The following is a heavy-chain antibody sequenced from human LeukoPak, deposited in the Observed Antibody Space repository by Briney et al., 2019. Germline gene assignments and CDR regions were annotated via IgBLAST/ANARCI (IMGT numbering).Heavy chain of an antibody. J-gene: IGHJ5*02. Sequence: PGGSLRLSCAASGFTFSDYYMSWIRQAPGKGLEWVSYISSSGSTIYYADSVKGRFTISRDNAKNSVYLQMNSLRSEDTAFYHCARDRCSSTSCYNTPNWFDPWGQGTLVTVSS. V-gene: IGHV3-11*01. D-gene: IGHD2-2*02. CDR2: ISSSGSTI. CDR3: ARDRCSSTSCYNTPNWFDP. CDR1: GFTFSDYY.